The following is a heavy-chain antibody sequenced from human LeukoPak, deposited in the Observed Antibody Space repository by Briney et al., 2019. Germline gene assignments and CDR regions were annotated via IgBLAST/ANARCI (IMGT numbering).Heavy chain of an antibody. CDR3: GGYNWFEP. CDR2: IRSKTFGGTI. V-gene: IGHV3-49*04. J-gene: IGHJ5*02. CDR1: GFTFGDYG. D-gene: IGHD2-2*01. Sequence: GGSLRLSCTTSGFTFGDYGMHWVRQAPGKGLEWVGLIRSKTFGGTIEYAASVKGRFTISRDDSKSIAYLQINSLKTDDTAVYYCGGYNWFEPWGQGTLVTVSS.